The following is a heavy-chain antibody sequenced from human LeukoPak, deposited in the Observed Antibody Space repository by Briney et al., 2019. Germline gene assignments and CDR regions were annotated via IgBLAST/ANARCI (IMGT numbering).Heavy chain of an antibody. CDR3: ARLRGYYDFWSGYYTRAFDI. V-gene: IGHV1-69*01. Sequence: SVKVSCKASGGTFSSYAISWVRQAPGQGLEWMGGIIPIFGTANYAQKFQGRVTITADESTSTAYMELSSLRSEDTAVYYCARLRGYYDFWSGYYTRAFDIWGQGTMVTVSS. CDR2: IIPIFGTA. CDR1: GGTFSSYA. J-gene: IGHJ3*02. D-gene: IGHD3-3*01.